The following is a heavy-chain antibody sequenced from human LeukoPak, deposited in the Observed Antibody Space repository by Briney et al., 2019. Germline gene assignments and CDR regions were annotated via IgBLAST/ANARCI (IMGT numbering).Heavy chain of an antibody. CDR3: ARVRGGYYFDY. Sequence: GGSLRLSCAASGFTFGSYWMNWVRQAPGKGMEWLANINQAGTEKYYVDSVKGRFTISRDNAKNSLFLQMNSLRAEDTAVYFCARVRGGYYFDYWGQGTLVTVSS. V-gene: IGHV3-7*04. CDR1: GFTFGSYW. J-gene: IGHJ4*02. CDR2: INQAGTEK. D-gene: IGHD5-24*01.